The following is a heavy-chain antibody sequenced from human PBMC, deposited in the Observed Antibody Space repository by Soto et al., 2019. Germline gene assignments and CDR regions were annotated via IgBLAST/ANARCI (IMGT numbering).Heavy chain of an antibody. Sequence: GESLKISCAASGFTFSSYAMHWVRQAPGKGLEWVAVISYDGSNKYYADSVKGRFTISRDNSKNTLYLQMNSLRAEDTAVYYCARDLPRYYYDSSGYSTRYYYYGMDVWGQGTTVTVSS. CDR3: ARDLPRYYYDSSGYSTRYYYYGMDV. CDR2: ISYDGSNK. V-gene: IGHV3-30-3*01. J-gene: IGHJ6*02. CDR1: GFTFSSYA. D-gene: IGHD3-22*01.